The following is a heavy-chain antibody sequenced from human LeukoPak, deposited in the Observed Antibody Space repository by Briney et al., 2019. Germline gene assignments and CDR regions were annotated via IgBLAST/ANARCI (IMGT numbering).Heavy chain of an antibody. CDR2: INPGNGDT. J-gene: IGHJ6*02. CDR3: ARERWHCRVNCYSVYYYALDV. D-gene: IGHD2-15*01. CDR1: GYTFTNYA. Sequence: ASVKVSCKGCGYTFTNYAVHWVRQAPGQRLEWLGWINPGNGDTKYSQNFQGRVTVTSDTSAATAYVELNSLTSEDTAVYYCARERWHCRVNCYSVYYYALDVWGQGTTVTVSS. V-gene: IGHV1-3*01.